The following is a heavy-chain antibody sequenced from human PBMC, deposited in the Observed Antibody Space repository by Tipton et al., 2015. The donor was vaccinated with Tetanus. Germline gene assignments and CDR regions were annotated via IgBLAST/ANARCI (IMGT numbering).Heavy chain of an antibody. CDR2: IIPILGIA. V-gene: IGHV1-69*04. CDR1: GGTFSSYA. Sequence: QSGPEVKKPGSSVKVSCKAFGGTFSSYAISWVRQAPGQGLEWMGRIIPILGIANYAQKFQGRVTITADKSTSTAYMELSSLRSEDTAVYYCARDEGSQYCGGDCYPPDYYYYGMDVWGQGTTVTVSS. D-gene: IGHD2-21*02. CDR3: ARDEGSQYCGGDCYPPDYYYYGMDV. J-gene: IGHJ6*02.